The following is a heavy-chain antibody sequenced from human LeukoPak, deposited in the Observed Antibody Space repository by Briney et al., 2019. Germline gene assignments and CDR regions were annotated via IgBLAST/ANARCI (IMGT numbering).Heavy chain of an antibody. CDR2: ISYDGSNK. J-gene: IGHJ5*02. CDR1: GFTFSNYA. CDR3: AKDLYYYDSSGYLNP. V-gene: IGHV3-30-3*01. D-gene: IGHD3-22*01. Sequence: GGSLRLSCAASGFTFSNYAMHWVRQAPGKGLEWVAVISYDGSNKYYADSVKGRFTISRDNSKNTLYLQMNSLRAEATAVYYCAKDLYYYDSSGYLNPWGQGTLVTVSS.